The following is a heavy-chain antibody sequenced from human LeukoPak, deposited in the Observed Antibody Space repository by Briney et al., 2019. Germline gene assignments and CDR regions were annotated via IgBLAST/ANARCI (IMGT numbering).Heavy chain of an antibody. CDR2: IYYSGST. J-gene: IGHJ4*02. Sequence: SETLSLTCTVSGGSISSSSYYWGGIRQPPGKGLEWIGSIYYSGSTYYNPSLKSRVTVSVDTSKNQFSLKLSSVTAADTAVYYCARESFSTLYSSSWFDYWGQGTLVTVSS. V-gene: IGHV4-39*07. CDR1: GGSISSSSYY. D-gene: IGHD6-13*01. CDR3: ARESFSTLYSSSWFDY.